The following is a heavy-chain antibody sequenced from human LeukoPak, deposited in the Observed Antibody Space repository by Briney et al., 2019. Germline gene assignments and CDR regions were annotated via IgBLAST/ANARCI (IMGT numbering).Heavy chain of an antibody. V-gene: IGHV4-31*03. Sequence: PSQTLSLTCTVSGGSISSGGYYWSWIRQHPGKGLEWIGYIYYSGSTYYNPSLKGRVTISVDTSKNQFSLKLSSVTAADTAVYYCARDRGSYPHYYFDYWGQGTLVTVSS. CDR2: IYYSGST. CDR3: ARDRGSYPHYYFDY. D-gene: IGHD1-26*01. J-gene: IGHJ4*02. CDR1: GGSISSGGYY.